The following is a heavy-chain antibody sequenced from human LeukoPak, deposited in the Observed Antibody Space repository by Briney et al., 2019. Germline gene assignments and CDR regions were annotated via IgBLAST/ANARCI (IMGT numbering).Heavy chain of an antibody. CDR2: VYTSGST. J-gene: IGHJ3*02. V-gene: IGHV4-4*07. CDR1: GGSVSSHY. CDR3: ARLITGTTTAFDI. Sequence: PSETLSLTCTFSGGSVSSHYWSWIRQPAGKGLEWIGRVYTSGSTHYNPSLKTRLTMSVDTSKNQFSLKLSSVTAADTAVYYCARLITGTTTAFDIWGQGTMVTVSS. D-gene: IGHD1-7*01.